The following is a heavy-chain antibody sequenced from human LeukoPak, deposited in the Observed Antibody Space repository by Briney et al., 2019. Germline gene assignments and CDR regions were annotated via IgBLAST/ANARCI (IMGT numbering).Heavy chain of an antibody. CDR1: GYSISSGYY. CDR3: GRQGDRTSWYTLDWFDP. CDR2: ISYSGNT. Sequence: SETLSLTCTVSGYSISSGYYWGWIRQPPGKGLEWIGTISYSGNTYYNPSLKSRLTMSVDTSKNQFSLKLRSVTAADTAVYYCGRQGDRTSWYTLDWFDPWGQGTLVTVSS. V-gene: IGHV4-38-2*02. D-gene: IGHD2-2*02. J-gene: IGHJ5*02.